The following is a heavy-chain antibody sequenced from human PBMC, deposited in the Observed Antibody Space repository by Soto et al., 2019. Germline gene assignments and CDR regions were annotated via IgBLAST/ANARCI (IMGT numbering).Heavy chain of an antibody. CDR1: GDSISSYY. CDR3: ARGDRSGWYGFFDY. D-gene: IGHD6-19*01. Sequence: SETLSLTCTVSGDSISSYYWSWIRQPPGKGLEWIGFIYYSGNTNYNPSLKSRVTILIDTSNSQFSLKLNSMSAADTAVYYCARGDRSGWYGFFDYWGQGALVTVSS. V-gene: IGHV4-59*01. CDR2: IYYSGNT. J-gene: IGHJ4*02.